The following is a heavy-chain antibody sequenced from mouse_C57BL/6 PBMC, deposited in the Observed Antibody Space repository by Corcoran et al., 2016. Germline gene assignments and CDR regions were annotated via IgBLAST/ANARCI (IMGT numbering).Heavy chain of an antibody. V-gene: IGHV1-81*01. CDR2: IYPRSGNT. CDR1: GYTFTSYG. D-gene: IGHD1-1*01. CDR3: ARSVITTVHMDY. J-gene: IGHJ4*01. Sequence: QVQLQQSGAELARPGASVKLSCKASGYTFTSYGISWVKQRTGQGLEWIGEIYPRSGNTYYNEKFKGNATLTADKSSSTAYMELRSLTSEDSAVYFCARSVITTVHMDYWGQGTSVTVSS.